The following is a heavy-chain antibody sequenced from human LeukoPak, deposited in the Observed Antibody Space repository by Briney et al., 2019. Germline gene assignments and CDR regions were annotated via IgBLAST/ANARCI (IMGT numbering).Heavy chain of an antibody. V-gene: IGHV3-23*01. CDR2: ISGSGGST. D-gene: IGHD6-19*01. J-gene: IGHJ3*02. Sequence: GGSLRLSCAASGFTFSSYAMSWVRRAPGKGLEWVSAISGSGGSTYYADSVKGRFTISRDNSKNTLYLQMSSLRAEDTAVYYCAKDYGQWLVQEAFDIWGQGTMVTVSS. CDR3: AKDYGQWLVQEAFDI. CDR1: GFTFSSYA.